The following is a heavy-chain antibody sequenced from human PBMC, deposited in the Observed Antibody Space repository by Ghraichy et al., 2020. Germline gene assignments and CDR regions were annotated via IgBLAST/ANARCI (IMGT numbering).Heavy chain of an antibody. CDR3: AREATVTSNGMDV. J-gene: IGHJ6*02. CDR1: GFTFSSYT. Sequence: GGSLRLSCAASGFTFSSYTMNWVRQAPGKGLEWVSSISSRSTYIYYADSLKGRFTISRDSAKNSLYLQMNSLRAEDTAVYYCAREATVTSNGMDVWGQGTTVTVSS. V-gene: IGHV3-21*01. CDR2: ISSRSTYI. D-gene: IGHD4-17*01.